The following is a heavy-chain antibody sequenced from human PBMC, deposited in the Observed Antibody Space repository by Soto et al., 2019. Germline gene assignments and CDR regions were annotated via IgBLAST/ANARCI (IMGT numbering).Heavy chain of an antibody. V-gene: IGHV3-23*01. Sequence: EEQLLESGGGLVQPGGSLRLSCAASGFTFSSYAMSWVRQAPGKGLEWVSAISGSGATTYHADSVKGRFTISRENSKNTLYLQMNSLRAEDTAVYYCAKPPYSSSTFYYYCMDVWGRGTTVTVSS. CDR1: GFTFSSYA. D-gene: IGHD6-6*01. J-gene: IGHJ6*02. CDR2: ISGSGATT. CDR3: AKPPYSSSTFYYYCMDV.